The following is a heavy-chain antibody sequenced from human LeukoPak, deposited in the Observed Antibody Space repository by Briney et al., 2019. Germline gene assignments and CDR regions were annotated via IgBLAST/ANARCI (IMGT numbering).Heavy chain of an antibody. V-gene: IGHV4-39*01. CDR1: GGSLSSSSYY. Sequence: PSETLSLTCTVSGGSLSSSSYYWGWIRQRPGTGLEWIGSIYYSGSTYSNPTLKSRVTISDYTSKNQLSLKLSAVTAADTAVYYCARFGVVEYQSLRYYYFEYWGQGNLVTVSS. J-gene: IGHJ4*02. CDR2: IYYSGST. CDR3: ARFGVVEYQSLRYYYFEY. D-gene: IGHD5-12*01.